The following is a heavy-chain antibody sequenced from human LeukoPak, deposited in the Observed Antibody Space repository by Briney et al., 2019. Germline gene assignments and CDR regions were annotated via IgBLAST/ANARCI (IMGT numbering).Heavy chain of an antibody. Sequence: GASVKVSCKASGYTFTSYYIHCVRQAPGQGLEWMGLINPSGGSTSYAQKFQGRFTMTRDTSTSTVYMGLSSLRSEDTAVYYCARVRSNYDILTGYNALGYWGQGTLVTVSS. CDR3: ARVRSNYDILTGYNALGY. D-gene: IGHD3-9*01. J-gene: IGHJ4*02. CDR1: GYTFTSYY. CDR2: INPSGGST. V-gene: IGHV1-46*01.